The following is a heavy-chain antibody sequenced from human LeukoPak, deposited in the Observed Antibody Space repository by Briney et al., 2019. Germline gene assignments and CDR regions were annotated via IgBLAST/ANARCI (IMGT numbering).Heavy chain of an antibody. CDR1: GFTFSNYW. Sequence: GGSLRLSCATSGFTFSNYWMIWVRQAPGKGQEWVANIKQDGSEKYYVDSVRGRFTISRDNAKNSLYLQMNSRRAEDTAMYYCTRDSGTIPPGGYWGQGTLVTVSS. V-gene: IGHV3-7*01. D-gene: IGHD2-21*01. CDR3: TRDSGTIPPGGY. CDR2: IKQDGSEK. J-gene: IGHJ4*02.